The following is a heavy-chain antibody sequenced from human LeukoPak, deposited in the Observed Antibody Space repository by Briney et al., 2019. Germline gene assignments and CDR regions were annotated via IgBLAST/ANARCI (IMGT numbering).Heavy chain of an antibody. V-gene: IGHV1-2*02. CDR1: GYTFTGYY. Sequence: ASVKVSCKASGYTFTGYYMHWVRQAPGQGLEWMGWINPNSGGTNYAQKFQGRVTMTRDTSISTAYMELSRLRSDDTAVYYCARDLGPSSVRRGNYYYYYMDVWGKGTTVTISS. J-gene: IGHJ6*03. CDR3: ARDLGPSSVRRGNYYYYYMDV. D-gene: IGHD4-11*01. CDR2: INPNSGGT.